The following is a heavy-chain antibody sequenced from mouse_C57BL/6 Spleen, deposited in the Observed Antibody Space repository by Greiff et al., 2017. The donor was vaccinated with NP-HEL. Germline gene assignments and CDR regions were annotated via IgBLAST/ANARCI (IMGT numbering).Heavy chain of an antibody. CDR3: ARDYYGSNHDY. Sequence: VQLQQSGPELVKPGASVKISCKASGYTFTDYYMNWVKQSHGKSLEWIGDINPNNGGTSYNQKFKGKATLTVDKSSSTAYMELRSLTSEDSAVYYCARDYYGSNHDYWGQGTTLTVSS. CDR1: GYTFTDYY. CDR2: INPNNGGT. D-gene: IGHD1-1*01. J-gene: IGHJ2*01. V-gene: IGHV1-26*01.